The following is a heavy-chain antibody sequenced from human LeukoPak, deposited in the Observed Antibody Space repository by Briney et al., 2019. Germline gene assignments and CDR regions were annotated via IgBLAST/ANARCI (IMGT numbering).Heavy chain of an antibody. V-gene: IGHV4-39*01. CDR3: ARRVVAGTTVDF. D-gene: IGHD1-1*01. CDR2: IFHDGTT. CDR1: GGSINSPNAY. J-gene: IGHJ4*02. Sequence: SETLSLTCTVSGGSINSPNAYWGWIRQPPGKGLEWIGSIFHDGTTYYSPSLKSRVTVSVDTSLNQFSLSLMSMTAADTAVYYCARRVVAGTTVDFWGQGNLVTVSS.